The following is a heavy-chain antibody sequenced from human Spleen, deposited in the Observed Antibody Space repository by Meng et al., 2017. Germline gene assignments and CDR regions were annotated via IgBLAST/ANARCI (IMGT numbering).Heavy chain of an antibody. CDR3: ARDGVSSGDSCYSGYHDYGMDV. Sequence: GGSLRLSCEASGFTFSDYGIHWVRQAPGKGLAWVAVIWYDGNKKHYADSVKGRFTISRDNSKNTLYLEMNNLTAEDTAVYYCARDGVSSGDSCYSGYHDYGMDVWGQGTTVTVSS. J-gene: IGHJ6*02. CDR2: IWYDGNKK. D-gene: IGHD2-15*01. V-gene: IGHV3-33*01. CDR1: GFTFSDYG.